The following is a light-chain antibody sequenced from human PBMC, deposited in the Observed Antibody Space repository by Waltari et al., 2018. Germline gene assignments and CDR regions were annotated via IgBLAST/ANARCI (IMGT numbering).Light chain of an antibody. CDR3: LLYYGGPWV. CDR2: STS. CDR1: TGAVTSDYY. Sequence: QTVVTQEPSLTVSPGGTVTLTCASSTGAVTSDYYPNWFQQKTGQAPRPMIHSTSVRYTWTPTRFSGSLLGDKAALTLSGVQPEDEADYYCLLYYGGPWVFGGGTKVTVL. J-gene: IGLJ3*02. V-gene: IGLV7-43*01.